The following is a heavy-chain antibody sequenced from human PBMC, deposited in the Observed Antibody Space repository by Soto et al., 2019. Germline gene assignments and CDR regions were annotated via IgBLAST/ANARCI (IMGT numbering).Heavy chain of an antibody. CDR3: ASPIAAAGTGRYFDY. Sequence: SETLSLTCAVSGGSISSSNWWSWVRQPPGKGLEWIGEIYHSGSTNYNPSLKSRVTISVVKSKNQFSLKLSSVTAADTAVYYCASPIAAAGTGRYFDYWGQGTLVTVPS. V-gene: IGHV4-4*02. CDR2: IYHSGST. CDR1: GGSISSSNW. D-gene: IGHD6-13*01. J-gene: IGHJ4*02.